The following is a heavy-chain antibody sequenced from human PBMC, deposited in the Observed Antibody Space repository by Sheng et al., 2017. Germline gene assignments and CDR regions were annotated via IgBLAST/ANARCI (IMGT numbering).Heavy chain of an antibody. CDR2: IIPIFGTA. CDR1: GGTFSSYA. J-gene: IGHJ4*02. Sequence: QVQLVQSGAEVKKPGSSVKVSCKASGGTFSSYAISWVRQAPGQGLEWMGGIIPIFGTANYAQKFQGRVTITADESTSTAYMELSSLRSEDTAVYYCARASGPYYDILTGYLGADYWGQGTRGHRLL. CDR3: ARASGPYYDILTGYLGADY. D-gene: IGHD3-9*01. V-gene: IGHV1-69*13.